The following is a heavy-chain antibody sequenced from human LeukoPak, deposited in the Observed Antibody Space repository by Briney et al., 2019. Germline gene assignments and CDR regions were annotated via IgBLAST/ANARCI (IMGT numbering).Heavy chain of an antibody. CDR2: IYTSGST. Sequence: SETLSLTCTVSGGSISSGSYYWSWIRQPAGKGLEWIGRIYTSGSTNYNPSLKSRVTISVDKSKNQFSLKLSSVTAADTAVYYCARIGGVGYYYYYYMDVWGKGTTVTVSS. J-gene: IGHJ6*03. CDR3: ARIGGVGYYYYYYMDV. D-gene: IGHD3-16*01. V-gene: IGHV4-61*02. CDR1: GGSISSGSYY.